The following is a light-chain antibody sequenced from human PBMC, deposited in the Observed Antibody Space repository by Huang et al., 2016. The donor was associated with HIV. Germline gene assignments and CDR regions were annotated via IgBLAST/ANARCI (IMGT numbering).Light chain of an antibody. Sequence: DIVMTQSPDSLAVSLGARATINCKSSQSLLHTSNSSNYLAWYQQKLGQPPKLLMYWASTRQAGVPDRFSGSGSGTDLTLSISGLQAEDVATYYCQQYYSTPLTFGGGTKVEIK. V-gene: IGKV4-1*01. CDR1: QSLLHTSNSSNY. CDR2: WAS. CDR3: QQYYSTPLT. J-gene: IGKJ4*01.